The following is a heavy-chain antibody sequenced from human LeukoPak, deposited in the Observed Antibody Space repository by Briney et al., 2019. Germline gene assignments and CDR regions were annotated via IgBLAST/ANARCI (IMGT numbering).Heavy chain of an antibody. CDR1: GFTFSSYG. D-gene: IGHD6-19*01. J-gene: IGHJ4*02. CDR2: ISYDGSNK. V-gene: IGHV3-30*19. CDR3: ARLLGPGIAVAGPSDY. Sequence: GGSLRLSCAASGFTFSSYGMHWVRQAPGKGLEWVAVISYDGSNKYYADSVKGRFTISRDNSKNTLYLQMNSLRAEDTAVYYCARLLGPGIAVAGPSDYWGQGTLVTVSS.